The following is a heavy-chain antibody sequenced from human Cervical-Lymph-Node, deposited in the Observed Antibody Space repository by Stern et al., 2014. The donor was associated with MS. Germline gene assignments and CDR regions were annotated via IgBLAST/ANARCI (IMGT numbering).Heavy chain of an antibody. Sequence: QVQLQESGPRLVKPSETLSLTCSVSGDSMSRSHWSWIRQHPGKGLEWIGYVSYSGSTTYNPSLRSRISISIDTSTNHFSLRMTSVTDADTALYYCARAEGKTGRYWYFDLWGRGTLVTVSS. V-gene: IGHV4-59*01. CDR1: GDSMSRSH. CDR3: ARAEGKTGRYWYFDL. CDR2: VSYSGST. D-gene: IGHD1-14*01. J-gene: IGHJ2*01.